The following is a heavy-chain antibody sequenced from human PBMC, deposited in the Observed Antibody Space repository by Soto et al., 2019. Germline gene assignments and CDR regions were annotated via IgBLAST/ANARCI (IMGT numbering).Heavy chain of an antibody. Sequence: QITLKESGPTLVKPTQTLTLTCTFSGFSLRKSGMGVGWIRQPPGQALEWLAIIYWDDDKRYTPSLKNRLTITTDTSKDRVVLTMTNMDPTATGTYYCAHGPGDNWFDPWGQGTLVTVSS. CDR1: GFSLRKSGMG. D-gene: IGHD3-10*01. CDR3: AHGPGDNWFDP. V-gene: IGHV2-5*02. J-gene: IGHJ5*02. CDR2: IYWDDDK.